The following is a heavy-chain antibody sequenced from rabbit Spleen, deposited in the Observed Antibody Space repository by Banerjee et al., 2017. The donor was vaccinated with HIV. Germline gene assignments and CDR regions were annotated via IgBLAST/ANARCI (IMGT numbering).Heavy chain of an antibody. V-gene: IGHV1S43*01. J-gene: IGHJ4*01. Sequence: QEQLVESGGGLVKPGASLALTCKASGFTISGDYYMCWVRQAPGKGLEWIACIYTNSGGTWYASWVNGRFTISRSTSLNTVTLQMTSLTAADTATYFCAASGNGGYRLNLWGPGTLVTVS. D-gene: IGHD1-1*01. CDR2: IYTNSGGT. CDR3: AASGNGGYRLNL. CDR1: GFTISGDYY.